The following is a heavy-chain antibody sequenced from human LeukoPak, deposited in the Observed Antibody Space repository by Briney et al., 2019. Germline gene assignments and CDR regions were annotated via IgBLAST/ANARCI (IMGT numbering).Heavy chain of an antibody. CDR3: AREDYAYHDAFDI. CDR1: GFIFSDYY. V-gene: IGHV3-11*01. D-gene: IGHD3-16*01. CDR2: ISSSGSPI. Sequence: GGSLRLSCAASGFIFSDYYMSWIRQAPGKGLEWVSFISSSGSPISYADSVKGRFSISRDNAKKSLYLQMNSLRAEDTAMYYCAREDYAYHDAFDIWGQGTMVTVSS. J-gene: IGHJ3*02.